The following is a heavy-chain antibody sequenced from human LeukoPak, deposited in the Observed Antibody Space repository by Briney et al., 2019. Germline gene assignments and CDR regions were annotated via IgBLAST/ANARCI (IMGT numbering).Heavy chain of an antibody. CDR2: FDPEDGET. Sequence: GGSLRLSCAASGFIFSSYAMSWVRQTPGKGLEWMGGFDPEDGETIYAQKFQGRVTMTEDTSTDTAYMELSSLRSEDTAVYYCATAPIAAADWFDPWGQGTLVTVSS. CDR3: ATAPIAAADWFDP. J-gene: IGHJ5*02. CDR1: GFIFSSYA. D-gene: IGHD6-13*01. V-gene: IGHV1-24*01.